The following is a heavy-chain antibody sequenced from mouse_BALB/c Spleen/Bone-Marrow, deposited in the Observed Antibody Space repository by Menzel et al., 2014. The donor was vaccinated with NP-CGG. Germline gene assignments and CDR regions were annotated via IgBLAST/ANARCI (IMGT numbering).Heavy chain of an antibody. CDR3: ARERNWDSFAY. Sequence: VKLMESGAELARPGASVKMSCKASGYTLTSYTMHWVKQRPGQGLEWIGYINPSSGYTNYNQKLKDKATLTADKSSSTAYMQLSSLTSEDSAVYYCARERNWDSFAYWGQGTLVTVSA. J-gene: IGHJ3*01. D-gene: IGHD4-1*01. CDR2: INPSSGYT. CDR1: GYTLTSYT. V-gene: IGHV1-4*01.